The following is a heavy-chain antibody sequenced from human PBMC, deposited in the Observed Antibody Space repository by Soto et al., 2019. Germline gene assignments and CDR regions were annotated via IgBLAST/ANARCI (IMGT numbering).Heavy chain of an antibody. CDR1: CGSFSGYY. J-gene: IGHJ4*02. Sequence: SETLSLTCAVYCGSFSGYYWSWIRQPPGKGLEWIGEINHSGSTNYNPSLKSRVTISVDTSKNQFSLKLSSVTAADTAVYYCARGVDIVVVPAAAHFDYWGQGTLVTVSS. CDR2: INHSGST. V-gene: IGHV4-34*01. CDR3: ARGVDIVVVPAAAHFDY. D-gene: IGHD2-2*01.